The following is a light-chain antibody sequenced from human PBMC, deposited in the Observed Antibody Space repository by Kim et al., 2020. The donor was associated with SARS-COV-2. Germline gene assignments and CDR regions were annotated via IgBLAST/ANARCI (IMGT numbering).Light chain of an antibody. CDR1: QSVSSY. J-gene: IGKJ4*01. Sequence: LSPGERATLSCRASQSVSSYLAWYQQKPGQAPRLLIYDASNRATGIPARFSGSGSGTDFTLTISSLGPEDFAVYYCQQRSSWPLTFGGGTKVDIK. V-gene: IGKV3-11*01. CDR2: DAS. CDR3: QQRSSWPLT.